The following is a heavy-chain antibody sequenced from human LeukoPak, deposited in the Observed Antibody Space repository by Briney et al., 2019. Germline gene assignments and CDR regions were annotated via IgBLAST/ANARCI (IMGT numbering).Heavy chain of an antibody. J-gene: IGHJ4*02. V-gene: IGHV3-64*01. CDR3: ASGVAGPYYFDY. Sequence: PGGSLRLSCGASGFTFSSYAMHWVRQAPGKGLEYVSAISSNGGSTYYANSVKGRFTISRDNSKNTLYLQMGSLRAEDMAVYYCASGVAGPYYFDYWGQGTLVTVSS. CDR1: GFTFSSYA. D-gene: IGHD6-19*01. CDR2: ISSNGGST.